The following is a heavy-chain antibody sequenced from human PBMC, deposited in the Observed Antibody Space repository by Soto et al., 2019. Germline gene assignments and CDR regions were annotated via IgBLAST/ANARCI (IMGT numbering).Heavy chain of an antibody. CDR1: GSSINTGGYY. V-gene: IGHV4-31*02. Sequence: PSETLSLTCNVSGSSINTGGYYWSWIRQHPGKGLEWIGFVYYSGSTSYSPSLESRVSISVDPSKRQFYLELASVTAADSAVYYCAREPCYGLGALYIWGQGTTVTVSS. CDR3: AREPCYGLGALYI. J-gene: IGHJ3*02. CDR2: VYYSGST. D-gene: IGHD2-15*01.